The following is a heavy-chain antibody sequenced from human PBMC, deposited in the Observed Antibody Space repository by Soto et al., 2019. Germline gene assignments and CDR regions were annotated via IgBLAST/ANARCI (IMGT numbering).Heavy chain of an antibody. CDR3: AREGGTIAAAGTLIYYYDMDV. Sequence: ASVKLSWKAAGYAFTSDYMHWVRQDPGQGLEWMGIINPSGGSTSYAQKFQGRVTMTRDTSTSTVYMELSSLRSEDTAVYYCAREGGTIAAAGTLIYYYDMDVWGQGTTVTVSS. CDR1: GYAFTSDY. CDR2: INPSGGST. J-gene: IGHJ6*02. D-gene: IGHD6-13*01. V-gene: IGHV1-46*01.